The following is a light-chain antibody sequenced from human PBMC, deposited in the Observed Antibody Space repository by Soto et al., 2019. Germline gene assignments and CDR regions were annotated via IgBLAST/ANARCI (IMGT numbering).Light chain of an antibody. CDR1: QSVSSY. CDR2: GAS. J-gene: IGKJ1*01. V-gene: IGKV3-20*01. CDR3: QQYGSLSWT. Sequence: IVVTHSPGTLSLSPGERATLSFRASQSVSSYLAWYQQKPGQAPRILIFGASGGATGIPDRFSCSGSGTDFTLTISRLEPEDFSGDYCQQYGSLSWTFGQGTKV.